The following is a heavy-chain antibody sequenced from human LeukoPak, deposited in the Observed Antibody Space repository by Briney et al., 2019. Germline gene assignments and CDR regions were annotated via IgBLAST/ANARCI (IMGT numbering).Heavy chain of an antibody. D-gene: IGHD3-10*01. V-gene: IGHV4-38-2*01. CDR3: ARGRVGFGELLSWFDP. CDR2: IYHSGST. CDR1: GYSISSGYY. Sequence: SETLSLTCAVSGYSISSGYYWGWIRQPPGEGLEWIGSIYHSGSTYYNPSLKSRVTISVDTSKNQFSLKLSSVTAADTAVYYCARGRVGFGELLSWFDPWGQGTLVTVSS. J-gene: IGHJ5*02.